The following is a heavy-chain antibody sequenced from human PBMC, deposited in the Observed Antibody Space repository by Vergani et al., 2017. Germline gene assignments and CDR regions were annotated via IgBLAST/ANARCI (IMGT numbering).Heavy chain of an antibody. CDR1: GGTFSSYA. Sequence: QVQLVQSGAEVKKPGSSVKVSCKASGGTFSSYAISWVRQAPGQGLEWMGGIIPIFGTANYAQKFQGRVTITADESTSTAYMELSSLRSEDTAVYYCARYRHPDLTIFHYYYYGMDVWGQGTTVTVSS. D-gene: IGHD3-9*01. CDR3: ARYRHPDLTIFHYYYYGMDV. V-gene: IGHV1-69*12. CDR2: IIPIFGTA. J-gene: IGHJ6*02.